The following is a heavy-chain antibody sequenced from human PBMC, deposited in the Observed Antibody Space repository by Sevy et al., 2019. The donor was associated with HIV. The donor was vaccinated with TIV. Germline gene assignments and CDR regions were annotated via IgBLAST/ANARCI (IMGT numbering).Heavy chain of an antibody. CDR1: GFSFSSYG. CDR2: IQYDGSNK. CDR3: GKEGGGEGGDH. J-gene: IGHJ4*02. Sequence: GGSLRLSCAASGFSFSSYGMHWVRQAPGKGLEWMSYIQYDGSNKDYADSVKGRFTISRDNSKNTLNLQMNSRRVEDAAVFYCGKEGGGEGGDHWGQGTLVTVSS. V-gene: IGHV3-30*02. D-gene: IGHD3-16*01.